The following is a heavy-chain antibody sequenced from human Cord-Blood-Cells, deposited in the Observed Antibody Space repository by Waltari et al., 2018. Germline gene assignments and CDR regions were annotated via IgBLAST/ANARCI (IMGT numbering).Heavy chain of an antibody. J-gene: IGHJ2*01. CDR2: IYHSGST. Sequence: QVQLQESGPGLVKPSETLSLPCAVSGYSISSGYYWGWVRQPPGEGLECIGSIYHSGSTYYDPSLKSRVTISVDTSKTQFALKLSSVTAADTAGYYCAREGDWYFELWGRGTLVTVSS. CDR3: AREGDWYFEL. CDR1: GYSISSGYY. V-gene: IGHV4-38-2*01.